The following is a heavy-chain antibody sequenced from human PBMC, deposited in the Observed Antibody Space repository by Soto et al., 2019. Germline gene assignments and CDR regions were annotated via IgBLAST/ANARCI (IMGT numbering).Heavy chain of an antibody. CDR1: GDSVSSNSAA. V-gene: IGHV6-1*01. CDR3: ASFLWYVYRRSYLSY. J-gene: IGHJ4*02. D-gene: IGHD6-13*01. CDR2: TYYRSKWYN. Sequence: PSQTLSLTCAISGDSVSSNSAAWNWIRQSPSRGLEWLGRTYYRSKWYNDYAVSVKSRITVNPDTSKNQFSLQLNSVTPEDTAVYYCASFLWYVYRRSYLSYWGQRTLVTVAS.